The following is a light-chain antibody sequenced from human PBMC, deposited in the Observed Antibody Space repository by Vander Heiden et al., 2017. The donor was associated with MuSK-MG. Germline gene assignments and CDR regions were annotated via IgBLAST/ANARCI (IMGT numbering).Light chain of an antibody. J-gene: IGKJ4*01. V-gene: IGKV3-20*01. CDR1: QSVSSSY. Sequence: EIVFTQSPGTLSLSPGERATLSCRASQSVSSSYFAWYQQKPGQAPRLLIYGASSRATGIPDRFSGSGSGTDFTLTISRLEPEDFAVYYCQQYGSSPPELTFGGGTKVEIK. CDR2: GAS. CDR3: QQYGSSPPELT.